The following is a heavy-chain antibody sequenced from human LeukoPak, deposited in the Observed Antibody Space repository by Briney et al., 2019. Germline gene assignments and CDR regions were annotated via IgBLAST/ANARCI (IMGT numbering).Heavy chain of an antibody. CDR1: GYSFSSHG. J-gene: IGHJ4*02. D-gene: IGHD6-13*01. CDR2: IRYDGTNK. Sequence: VQPGGSLRLSCAVSGYSFSSHGMHWVRQAPGKGLEWLAFIRYDGTNKYYADSVKGRFTVSRDNSKNTAYLQMNSLQPEDTAVYYCAKIGIADVTHPPYWGQGTLVTVSS. CDR3: AKIGIADVTHPPY. V-gene: IGHV3-30*02.